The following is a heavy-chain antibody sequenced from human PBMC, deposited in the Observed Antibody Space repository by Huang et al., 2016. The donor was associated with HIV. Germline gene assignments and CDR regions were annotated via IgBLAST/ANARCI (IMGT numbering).Heavy chain of an antibody. CDR3: ARLPGSITMIRGVITDPY. CDR1: GGSIRSDNYY. CDR2: IYYSGSN. D-gene: IGHD3-10*01. J-gene: IGHJ4*02. V-gene: IGHV4-39*01. Sequence: QLQLQESGPGLVKPSETLSLTCTVSGGSIRSDNYYWGWIRQPPGKGLEWLGSIYYSGSNYDNPSLKSRGTITVDTSKNQFSLKMRSVTAADTAVYYCARLPGSITMIRGVITDPYWGQGTLVTVSS.